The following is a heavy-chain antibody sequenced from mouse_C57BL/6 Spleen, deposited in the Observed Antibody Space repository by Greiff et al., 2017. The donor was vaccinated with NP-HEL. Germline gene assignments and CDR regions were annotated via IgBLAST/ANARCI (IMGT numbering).Heavy chain of an antibody. D-gene: IGHD2-2*01. J-gene: IGHJ4*01. Sequence: QVQLQQPGAELVRPGSSVKLSCKASGYTFTSYWMDWVKQRPGQGLEWIGNIYPSDSETHYNQKFKDKATLTVDKSSSTAYMQLSSLTSEDSAVYYCARPMVTGAMDYWGQGTSVTVSS. V-gene: IGHV1-61*01. CDR2: IYPSDSET. CDR1: GYTFTSYW. CDR3: ARPMVTGAMDY.